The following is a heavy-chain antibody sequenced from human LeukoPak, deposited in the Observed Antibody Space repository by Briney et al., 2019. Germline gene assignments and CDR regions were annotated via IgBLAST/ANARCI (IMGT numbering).Heavy chain of an antibody. Sequence: SETLSLTCAVYGGSFSGYYWSWIRQPPGKGLEWIGEINHSGSTNYNPSLKSRVTISVDTSKNQFSLKLSSVTAADTAVYYCARHGSQRWFDPWGQGTLVTVSS. CDR1: GGSFSGYY. V-gene: IGHV4-34*01. J-gene: IGHJ5*02. D-gene: IGHD3-10*01. CDR2: INHSGST. CDR3: ARHGSQRWFDP.